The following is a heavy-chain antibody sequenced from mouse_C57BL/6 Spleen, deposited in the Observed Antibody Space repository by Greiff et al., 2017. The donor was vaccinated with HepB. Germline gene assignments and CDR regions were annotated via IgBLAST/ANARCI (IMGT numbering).Heavy chain of an antibody. V-gene: IGHV1-81*01. D-gene: IGHD1-1*01. CDR3: ANRRGFITTADYFDY. J-gene: IGHJ2*01. CDR1: GYTFTSYG. Sequence: QVQLQQSGAELARPGASVKLSCKASGYTFTSYGISWVKQRTGQGLEWIGEIYPRSGNTYYNEKFKGKATLTADKSSSTAYMELRSLTSEDSAVYFCANRRGFITTADYFDYWCQGTTLTVSS. CDR2: IYPRSGNT.